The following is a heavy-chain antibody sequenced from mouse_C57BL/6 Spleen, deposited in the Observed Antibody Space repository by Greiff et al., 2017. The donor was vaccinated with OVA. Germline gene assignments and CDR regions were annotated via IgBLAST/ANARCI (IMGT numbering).Heavy chain of an antibody. CDR1: GYAFSSSW. CDR2: IYPGDGDT. CDR3: ARGAHYGSFAY. D-gene: IGHD1-2*01. J-gene: IGHJ3*01. V-gene: IGHV1-82*01. Sequence: VQLQQSGPELVKPGASVKISCKASGYAFSSSWMNWVKQRPGKGLEWIGRIYPGDGDTNYNGKFKGKATLTADKSSSTAYMQLSSLTSEDSAVYYCARGAHYGSFAYWGQGTLVTVSA.